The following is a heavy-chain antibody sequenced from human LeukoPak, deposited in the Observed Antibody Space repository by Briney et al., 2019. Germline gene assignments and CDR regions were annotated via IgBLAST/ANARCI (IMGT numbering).Heavy chain of an antibody. CDR1: GFTFSSYS. Sequence: GGSLRLSCAASGFTFSSYSMNWVRQAPGKGLEWVSSISSSSSYIYYADSVKGRFTISRDNAKNSLYLQMNSLRAEDTAVYYCARAGGSSGLLDYWGQGTLVTVSS. CDR3: ARAGGSSGLLDY. CDR2: ISSSSSYI. V-gene: IGHV3-21*01. D-gene: IGHD6-25*01. J-gene: IGHJ4*02.